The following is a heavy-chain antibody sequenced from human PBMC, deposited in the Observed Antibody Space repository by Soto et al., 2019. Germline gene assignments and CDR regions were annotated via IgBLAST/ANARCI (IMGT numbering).Heavy chain of an antibody. CDR3: ARDRIGSRDAFDI. Sequence: VASVKVSCKASGYTFTGYYMHWVRQAPGQGLEWMGWINPNSGGTNYAQKFQGRVTMTRDTSISTAYMELSRLRSDDTAVYYCARDRIGSRDAFDIWGQGTMVTVSS. CDR1: GYTFTGYY. CDR2: INPNSGGT. D-gene: IGHD1-26*01. V-gene: IGHV1-2*02. J-gene: IGHJ3*02.